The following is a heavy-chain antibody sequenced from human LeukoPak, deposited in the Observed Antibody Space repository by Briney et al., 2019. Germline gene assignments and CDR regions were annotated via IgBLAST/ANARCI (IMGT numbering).Heavy chain of an antibody. J-gene: IGHJ6*03. CDR2: IIPIFGTA. CDR1: GGTFSSYA. Sequence: SVKVSCKASGGTFSSYAISWVRQAPGQGLEWMGGIIPIFGTANYAQKFQGRVTITTDESTSTAYMELSSLRSEDTAMYYCARSRQLLYYYYYYMDVWGKGTTVTVSS. CDR3: ARSRQLLYYYYYYMDV. V-gene: IGHV1-69*05. D-gene: IGHD2-2*01.